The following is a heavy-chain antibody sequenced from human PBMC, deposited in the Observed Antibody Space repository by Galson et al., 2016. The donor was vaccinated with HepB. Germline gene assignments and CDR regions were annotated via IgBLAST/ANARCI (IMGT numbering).Heavy chain of an antibody. J-gene: IGHJ4*02. V-gene: IGHV4-30-4*08. CDR1: GGSISSDANF. CDR3: ARAVPFALAYAFDS. D-gene: IGHD3-16*01. CDR2: ISYSGTA. Sequence: LPLPCSASGGSISSDANFWCWIRQLPGKGVGWSSFISYSGTAYYTPSLQGRLTVSLDTAKNAFSLRLTSVTAADTAVYFCARAVPFALAYAFDSWGPGALVTVSS.